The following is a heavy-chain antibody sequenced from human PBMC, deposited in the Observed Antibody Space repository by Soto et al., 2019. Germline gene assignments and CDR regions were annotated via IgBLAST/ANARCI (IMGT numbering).Heavy chain of an antibody. CDR1: GGSFSGYY. CDR3: AREKATTMVRGVINWFDP. V-gene: IGHV4-34*01. J-gene: IGHJ5*02. Sequence: QVQLQQWGAGLLKPSETLSLTCAVYGGSFSGYYWSWIHQPPGKGLEWIGEINHSGSTNYNPSLKSRVTISVDTSKNQFSLKLSSVTAADTAVYYCAREKATTMVRGVINWFDPWGQGTLVTVSS. D-gene: IGHD3-10*01. CDR2: INHSGST.